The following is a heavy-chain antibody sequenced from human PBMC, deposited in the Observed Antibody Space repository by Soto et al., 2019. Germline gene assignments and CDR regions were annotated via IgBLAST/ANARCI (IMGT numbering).Heavy chain of an antibody. CDR3: ARVRAGAANGYYGMDV. D-gene: IGHD1-26*01. Sequence: GGSLSLSCRASGFTLSDYEMHWVRQAPGKGLEWVSYISTGSSTIYYADSVRGRFTISRDNAENSLFLEMKSLRPEDTAVYHCARVRAGAANGYYGMDVWGQGTTVTVSS. CDR2: ISTGSSTI. J-gene: IGHJ6*02. CDR1: GFTLSDYE. V-gene: IGHV3-48*03.